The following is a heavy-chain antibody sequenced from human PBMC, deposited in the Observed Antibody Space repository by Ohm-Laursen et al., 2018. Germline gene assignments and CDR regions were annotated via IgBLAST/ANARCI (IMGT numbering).Heavy chain of an antibody. V-gene: IGHV1-2*02. Sequence: ASVKVSCKTSGYSFTGYYMHWVRQAPGQGLEWMGWLNPNSGGTNYAQKFQGRVTMTRDTSISTVYLDLSRLRSDDTAVYYCARDWWKMLRGASWFDPWGQGTLVTVSS. CDR1: GYSFTGYY. D-gene: IGHD3-10*01. CDR3: ARDWWKMLRGASWFDP. J-gene: IGHJ5*02. CDR2: LNPNSGGT.